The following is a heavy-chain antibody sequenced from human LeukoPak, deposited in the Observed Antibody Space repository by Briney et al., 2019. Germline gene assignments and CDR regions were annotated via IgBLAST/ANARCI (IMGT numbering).Heavy chain of an antibody. CDR1: GFTVSTNY. CDR3: ARVGDHFHWYLDL. D-gene: IGHD3-3*02. V-gene: IGHV3-53*01. Sequence: PGGSLRLSCAASGFTVSTNYMNWVRQAPGKGLEWVSFLYSGSSTYYADSVEGRFIVSRDSSKNTLSLQMNDLRAEDTAVYYCARVGDHFHWYLDLWGRGTMVTVSS. J-gene: IGHJ2*01. CDR2: LYSGSST.